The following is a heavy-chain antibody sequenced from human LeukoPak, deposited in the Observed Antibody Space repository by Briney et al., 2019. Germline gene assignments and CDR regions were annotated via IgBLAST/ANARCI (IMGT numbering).Heavy chain of an antibody. J-gene: IGHJ3*02. CDR1: GFTFSSYA. D-gene: IGHD1-26*01. CDR3: ARGGRYSGTWGSAFDI. V-gene: IGHV3-48*01. Sequence: GGSLRLSCAASGFTFSSYAMSWVRQTPGKGLEWVSYISSSSSTIYYADSVKGRFTISRDSDRNSLYLQMNSLTAEDTAVYYCARGGRYSGTWGSAFDIWGQGTMVTVSS. CDR2: ISSSSSTI.